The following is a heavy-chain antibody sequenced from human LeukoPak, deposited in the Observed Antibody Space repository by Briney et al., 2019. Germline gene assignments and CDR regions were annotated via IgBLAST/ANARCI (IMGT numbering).Heavy chain of an antibody. J-gene: IGHJ3*02. Sequence: SETLSLTCTVSGCSISSGSYYWSWIRQPAGKGLEWIGSIYSSGSTNYNPSLKRRVTISVHTARTQFYLELSSVTAADTAVYYWAREPYYYGGSAFDIWGQGTMVTVSS. D-gene: IGHD3-10*01. CDR2: IYSSGST. V-gene: IGHV4-61*02. CDR1: GCSISSGSYY. CDR3: AREPYYYGGSAFDI.